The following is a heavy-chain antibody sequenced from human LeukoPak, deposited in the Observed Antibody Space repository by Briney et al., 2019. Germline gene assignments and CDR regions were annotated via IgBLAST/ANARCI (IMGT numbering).Heavy chain of an antibody. CDR1: GGSMTNYY. CDR2: IYYYGST. D-gene: IGHD2/OR15-2a*01. CDR3: ARVRGTFETD. J-gene: IGHJ1*01. V-gene: IGHV4-59*01. Sequence: PSETLSLTCTVSGGSMTNYYWTWIRQPPGEGLEWLAYIYYYGSTSYNPSLESRLTLTVDTSKNQFSLKLSSVTAADTAIYYCARVRGTFETDWGQGTLVTVSS.